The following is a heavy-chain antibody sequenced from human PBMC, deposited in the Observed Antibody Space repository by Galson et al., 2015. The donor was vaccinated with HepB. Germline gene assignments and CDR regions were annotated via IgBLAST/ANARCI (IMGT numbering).Heavy chain of an antibody. D-gene: IGHD6-19*01. V-gene: IGHV3-7*03. Sequence: SLRLSCAASGFTFSSYWMSWVRQAPGKGLEWVANIKQDGSEKYYVDSVKGRFTISRDNAKNSLYLQMNSLRAEDTAVYYCARGQNRGIAVAGTYDYWGQGTLVTVSS. CDR1: GFTFSSYW. J-gene: IGHJ4*02. CDR3: ARGQNRGIAVAGTYDY. CDR2: IKQDGSEK.